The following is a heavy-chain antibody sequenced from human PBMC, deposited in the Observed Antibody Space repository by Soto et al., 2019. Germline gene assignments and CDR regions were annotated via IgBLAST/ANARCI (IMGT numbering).Heavy chain of an antibody. CDR2: IYWDDDK. V-gene: IGHV2-5*02. Sequence: QITLKESGPTLVKPTQTLTLTCTFSGFSLSTSGVGVGWIRQPPGKALEWLALIYWDDDKRYSPSLKSRLTITKDTSKNQVVLTMTNMDPVDTATYYGARAIYYGDAFDIWGQGTMVTVSS. J-gene: IGHJ3*02. CDR1: GFSLSTSGVG. CDR3: ARAIYYGDAFDI. D-gene: IGHD3-10*01.